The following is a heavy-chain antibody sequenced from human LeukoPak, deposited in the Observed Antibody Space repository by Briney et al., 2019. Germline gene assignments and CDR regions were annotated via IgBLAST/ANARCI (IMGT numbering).Heavy chain of an antibody. J-gene: IGHJ3*02. V-gene: IGHV4-4*07. Sequence: PSETLSLTCTVSGGSISSYYWSWIRQPAGKGLEWIGRIYTSGSTNYNPSLKSRVTMSVDTSKNQFSLKLSSVTAADTAVYYCARGHPHGYCSSTSCYDDAFDIWGQGTMVTVSS. CDR3: ARGHPHGYCSSTSCYDDAFDI. CDR1: GGSISSYY. D-gene: IGHD2-2*03. CDR2: IYTSGST.